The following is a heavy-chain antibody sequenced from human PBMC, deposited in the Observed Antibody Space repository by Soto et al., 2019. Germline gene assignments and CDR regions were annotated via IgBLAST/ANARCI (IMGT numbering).Heavy chain of an antibody. CDR2: ISSDGSNK. Sequence: QVQLVESGGGVVQPGRSLRLSCAASGFTFSSYGMHWVRQAPGKGLEWVAVISSDGSNKYYADSVKGRFTISRDNSKNTLYLQMNSLRAEDTAVYYCATGDIVVVPAAIFYWGQGTLVTVSS. V-gene: IGHV3-30*03. CDR1: GFTFSSYG. CDR3: ATGDIVVVPAAIFY. D-gene: IGHD2-2*01. J-gene: IGHJ4*02.